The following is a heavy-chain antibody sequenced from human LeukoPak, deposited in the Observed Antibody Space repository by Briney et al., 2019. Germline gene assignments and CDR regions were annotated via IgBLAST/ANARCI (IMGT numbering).Heavy chain of an antibody. CDR1: GYSISSGYY. V-gene: IGHV4-38-2*02. CDR3: ARHPARRGKQWLVNGAFDI. Sequence: SETLSLTCTVSGYSISSGYYWAWVRQPPGKGLEWIGRIYISGTTKYNPSLESRVTMSVDTSKNQFSLKLSSVTAADTAVYYCARHPARRGKQWLVNGAFDIWGQGTMVTVSS. J-gene: IGHJ3*02. D-gene: IGHD6-19*01. CDR2: IYISGTT.